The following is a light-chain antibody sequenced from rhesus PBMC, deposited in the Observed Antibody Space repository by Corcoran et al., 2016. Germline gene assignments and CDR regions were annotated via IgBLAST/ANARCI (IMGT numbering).Light chain of an antibody. CDR3: QQYNKSPPT. J-gene: IGKJ4*01. Sequence: DIQMTQSPSSLSASVGDRVTITCRASQGINHYLSWSQQKPRKPPKPLIYCASSLETGVPSRFSGSGSGKDYTLTISSQQPEEIATYYCQQYNKSPPTFGGGTKVEIK. CDR1: QGINHY. V-gene: IGKV1-66*01. CDR2: CAS.